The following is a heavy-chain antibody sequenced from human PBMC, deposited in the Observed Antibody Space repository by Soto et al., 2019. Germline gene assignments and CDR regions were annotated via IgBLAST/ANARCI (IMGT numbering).Heavy chain of an antibody. CDR3: AKDENYDPNGVDY. J-gene: IGHJ4*02. D-gene: IGHD3-3*01. Sequence: VQLLESGGGLVQPGGSLRLSCAASGFTFSSYAMSWVRQAPGKGLEWVSDISGSGGSTYYADSVKGRFTISRDNSKNTLYLQMNSLRAEDTGVYYCAKDENYDPNGVDYWGQGTLVTVSS. CDR1: GFTFSSYA. V-gene: IGHV3-23*01. CDR2: ISGSGGST.